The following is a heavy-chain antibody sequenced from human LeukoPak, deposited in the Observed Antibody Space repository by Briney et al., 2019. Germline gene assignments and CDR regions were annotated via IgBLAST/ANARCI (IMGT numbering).Heavy chain of an antibody. Sequence: GGSLRLSCAASGFTFSSYAMSWVRQAPGKGLEWVSGISGSGDNTYYADSVKGRFTISRDNSKNTLYVQVNSLGTEDTAAYCCAKGSYYDSSGSFYFDYWGQGTLVTVSS. D-gene: IGHD3-22*01. CDR2: ISGSGDNT. CDR3: AKGSYYDSSGSFYFDY. J-gene: IGHJ4*02. V-gene: IGHV3-23*01. CDR1: GFTFSSYA.